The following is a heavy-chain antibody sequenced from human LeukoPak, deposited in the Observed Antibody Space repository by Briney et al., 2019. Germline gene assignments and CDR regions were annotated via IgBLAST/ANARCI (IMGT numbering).Heavy chain of an antibody. CDR1: GGSFSGYY. V-gene: IGHV4-34*01. J-gene: IGHJ4*02. D-gene: IGHD2-15*01. CDR3: ARAPGAALD. Sequence: SETLSLTCAVYGGSFSGYYWSWIRQPPGKGLEWIGEINHSGSTNYNPSLKSRVTVSLDTSRNQFSLKLSSVTAADTAVYYCARAPGAALDWGQGTLVTVSS. CDR2: INHSGST.